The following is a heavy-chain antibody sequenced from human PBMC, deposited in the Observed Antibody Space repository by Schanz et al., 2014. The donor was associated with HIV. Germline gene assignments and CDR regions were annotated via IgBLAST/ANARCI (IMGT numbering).Heavy chain of an antibody. CDR2: IGSGGGRR. J-gene: IGHJ3*01. CDR3: AREGERSGRAGRFDL. Sequence: VQLVESGGGLVQPGGSLRLSCGASGFIFSSYGMSWVRQAPRKGLEWVSLIGSGGGRRYFADSVKGRFAISREDSKNTVHLQMDSLRPEDTAVYYCAREGERSGRAGRFDLWGQGAMVTVSS. D-gene: IGHD6-19*01. V-gene: IGHV3-NL1*01. CDR1: GFIFSSYG.